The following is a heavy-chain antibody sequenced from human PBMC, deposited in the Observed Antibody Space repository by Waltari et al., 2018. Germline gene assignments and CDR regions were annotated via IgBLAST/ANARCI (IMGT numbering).Heavy chain of an antibody. V-gene: IGHV5-10-1*01. Sequence: EVQLVQSGAEVKKPEESLRISGEGSGYSFTCHWVSWVRQMPGKGLEWVGRIDPSDSFRNYGPAFEGHVTISVDQSLRTAYLQWDSLKASDTAIYYCVRHRTTYPLEIDYWGQGTLVTVSS. CDR2: IDPSDSFR. CDR3: VRHRTTYPLEIDY. CDR1: GYSFTCHW. D-gene: IGHD2-2*01. J-gene: IGHJ4*02.